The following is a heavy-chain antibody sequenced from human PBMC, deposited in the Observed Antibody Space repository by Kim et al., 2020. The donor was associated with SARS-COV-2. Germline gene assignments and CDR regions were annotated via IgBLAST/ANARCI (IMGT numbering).Heavy chain of an antibody. J-gene: IGHJ2*01. Sequence: VKGRFTISRDESKNTVYLEMSSLRADDTAFYYCAKEGDCTSTACFSWYFDLWGRGTLVTVSS. CDR3: AKEGDCTSTACFSWYFDL. D-gene: IGHD2-2*01. V-gene: IGHV3-23*01.